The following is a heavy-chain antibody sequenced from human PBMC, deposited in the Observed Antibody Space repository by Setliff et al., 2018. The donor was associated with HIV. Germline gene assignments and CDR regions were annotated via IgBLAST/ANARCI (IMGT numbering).Heavy chain of an antibody. Sequence: GASVKVSCKASGYTFTSYGISWVRQAPGQGLEWVGGFMPLLGAANYTQRFQGRVTITTDESTNTAYLELGSLTSDDTAVYYYARAGRYRVRGVMGHYYYYYMDVWGKGTTVTVSS. J-gene: IGHJ6*03. CDR3: ARAGRYRVRGVMGHYYYYYMDV. CDR2: FMPLLGAA. D-gene: IGHD3-10*01. CDR1: GYTFTSYG. V-gene: IGHV1-69*05.